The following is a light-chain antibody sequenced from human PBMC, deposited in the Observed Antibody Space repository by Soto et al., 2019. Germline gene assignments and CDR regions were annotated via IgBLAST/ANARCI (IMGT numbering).Light chain of an antibody. CDR2: KVS. J-gene: IGKJ1*01. V-gene: IGKV2-30*01. CDR3: MRGTHWPWT. Sequence: DVVMTQSPLSLPVTLGQPASISCRSSQSVVYSDGNTYLNWFQQRPGQSPRRLIYKVSNRDSGVPDRFSGSGSGTAFTLEISRVEAEDVATYYCMRGTHWPWTFGQGTKVEIK. CDR1: QSVVYSDGNTY.